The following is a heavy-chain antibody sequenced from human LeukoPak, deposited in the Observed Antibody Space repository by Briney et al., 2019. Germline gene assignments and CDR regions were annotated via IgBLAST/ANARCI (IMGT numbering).Heavy chain of an antibody. Sequence: SETLCLTCTVSGGSISSYYWNWIRQPPGKGLEWVGYIYYSGSTNYNPSLKSRVTISVDPSKNQLSLKLSSVTAADTAVYYCARGADSSGYYSIFYFDYWGQGTLVTVSS. J-gene: IGHJ4*02. V-gene: IGHV4-59*01. CDR1: GGSISSYY. D-gene: IGHD3-22*01. CDR2: IYYSGST. CDR3: ARGADSSGYYSIFYFDY.